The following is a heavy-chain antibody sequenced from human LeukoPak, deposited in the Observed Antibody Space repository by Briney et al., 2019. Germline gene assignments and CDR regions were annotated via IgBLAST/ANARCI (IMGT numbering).Heavy chain of an antibody. CDR2: FNPEDGEI. V-gene: IGHV1-24*01. J-gene: IGHJ4*02. Sequence: ASVTVSCKVSGHTLNEVSIHWVRQAPGKGLEWMGGFNPEDGEIIYAQTYQGRLTMTEDTSTDTAYMDLSRLNSEDTAVYYCASPRYEYYFDYWGQGSLVTVSA. CDR3: ASPRYEYYFDY. D-gene: IGHD3-3*01. CDR1: GHTLNEVS.